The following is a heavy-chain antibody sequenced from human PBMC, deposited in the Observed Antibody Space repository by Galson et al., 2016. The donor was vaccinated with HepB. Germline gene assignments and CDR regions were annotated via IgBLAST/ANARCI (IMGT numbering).Heavy chain of an antibody. D-gene: IGHD1-7*01. Sequence: SETLSLTCTVSGGSISSSRFDWGWIRQSPKKGLEWIGNIYSSGSSYYNPSLRSRVTISVDTSKNQFSLKLKSVTATDTAVYYCARRAERTYGLDVWGQGTTVIVSS. CDR3: ARRAERTYGLDV. V-gene: IGHV4-39*01. CDR2: IYSSGSS. J-gene: IGHJ6*02. CDR1: GGSISSSRFD.